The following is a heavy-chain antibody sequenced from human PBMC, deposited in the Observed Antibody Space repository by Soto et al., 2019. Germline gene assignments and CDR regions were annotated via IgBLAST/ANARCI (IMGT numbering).Heavy chain of an antibody. CDR1: GGSISSGGYY. V-gene: IGHV4-31*03. J-gene: IGHJ6*02. Sequence: SETLSLTCTVSGGSISSGGYYWSWIRQHPGKGLEWIGYIYYSGSTYYNPSLKSRVTISVDTSKNQFSLKLSSVTAADTAVYYCARDRLLWFGDELKTHAYYYYGMDVWGQGTTVTVSS. D-gene: IGHD3-10*01. CDR2: IYYSGST. CDR3: ARDRLLWFGDELKTHAYYYYGMDV.